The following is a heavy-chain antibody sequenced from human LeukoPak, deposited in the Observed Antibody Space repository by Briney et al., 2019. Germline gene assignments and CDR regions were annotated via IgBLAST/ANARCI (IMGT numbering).Heavy chain of an antibody. J-gene: IGHJ3*02. CDR2: IYYSGST. V-gene: IGHV4-59*01. CDR3: ARLMDDSSGYFPDAFDI. Sequence: SETLSLTCTVSGXSISSYYWSWIRQPPGKGLEWIGYIYYSGSTNYNPSLKSRVTISVDTSKNQFSLKLSSVTAADTAVYYCARLMDDSSGYFPDAFDIWGQGTMVTVSS. D-gene: IGHD3-22*01. CDR1: GXSISSYY.